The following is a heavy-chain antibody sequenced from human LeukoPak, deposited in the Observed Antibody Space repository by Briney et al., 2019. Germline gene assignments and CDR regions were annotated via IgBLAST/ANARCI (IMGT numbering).Heavy chain of an antibody. D-gene: IGHD1-26*01. CDR2: ITTSDGNT. CDR3: ARDRGSYSSDY. J-gene: IGHJ4*02. V-gene: IGHV3-23*01. Sequence: GGSLRLSCAASGFTFSSYTMSWVRQAPGKGLEWVSTITTSDGNTYYADSVKGRFTVSRDNSKNTLYLQMNSLRAEDTAVYYCARDRGSYSSDYWGQGTLVTVSS. CDR1: GFTFSSYT.